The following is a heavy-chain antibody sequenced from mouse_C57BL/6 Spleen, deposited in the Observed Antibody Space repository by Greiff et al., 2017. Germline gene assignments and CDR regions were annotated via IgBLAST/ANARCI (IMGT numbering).Heavy chain of an antibody. CDR3: ARTVVATYYYAMDY. J-gene: IGHJ4*01. CDR2: INPNNGGT. Sequence: EVQLQQSGPELVKPGASVKIPCKASGYTFTDYNMDWVKQSHGKSLEWIGDINPNNGGTIYNQKFKGKATLTVDKSSSTAYMELRSLTSEDTAVYYCARTVVATYYYAMDYWGQGTSVTVSS. CDR1: GYTFTDYN. D-gene: IGHD1-1*01. V-gene: IGHV1-18*01.